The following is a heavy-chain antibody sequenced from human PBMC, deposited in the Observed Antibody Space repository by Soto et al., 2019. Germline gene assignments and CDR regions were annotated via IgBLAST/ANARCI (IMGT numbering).Heavy chain of an antibody. Sequence: ASVKVSCKASGYTFTSYDINWVRQATGQGLEWMGWMNPNSGNTGYAQKFQGRVTMTRNTSISTAYMELSSLRSEDTAVYYCARVSSIAARPSSLLDVFDIWGQGSMVIVSS. J-gene: IGHJ3*02. CDR3: ARVSSIAARPSSLLDVFDI. D-gene: IGHD6-6*01. V-gene: IGHV1-8*01. CDR2: MNPNSGNT. CDR1: GYTFTSYD.